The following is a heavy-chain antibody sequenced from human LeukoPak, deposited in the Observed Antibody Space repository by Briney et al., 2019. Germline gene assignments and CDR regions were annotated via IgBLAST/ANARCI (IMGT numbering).Heavy chain of an antibody. CDR1: GFTFSSYA. CDR2: ISGSGGST. J-gene: IGHJ4*02. V-gene: IGHV3-23*01. CDR3: AKDIEMATSPDFDY. D-gene: IGHD5-24*01. Sequence: GWSLRLSCAASGFTFSSYAMSWVRQAPGKGLEWVSAISGSGGSTYYADSVKGRFTISRDNSKNTLYLQMNSLRAEDTAVYYCAKDIEMATSPDFDYWGQGTLVTVSS.